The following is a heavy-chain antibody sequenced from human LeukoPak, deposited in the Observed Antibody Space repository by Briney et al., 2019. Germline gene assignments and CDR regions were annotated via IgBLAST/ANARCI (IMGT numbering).Heavy chain of an antibody. Sequence: GRSLRLSCAASGFTFDDYAMHWVRQAPGKGLEWVSGISWNSGSIVYADSVKGRFTISRDNAKNSLYLQMNSLRAEDTALYYCAKASLSGYDSNIDYWGQGTLVTVSS. J-gene: IGHJ4*02. CDR1: GFTFDDYA. D-gene: IGHD5-12*01. CDR3: AKASLSGYDSNIDY. CDR2: ISWNSGSI. V-gene: IGHV3-9*01.